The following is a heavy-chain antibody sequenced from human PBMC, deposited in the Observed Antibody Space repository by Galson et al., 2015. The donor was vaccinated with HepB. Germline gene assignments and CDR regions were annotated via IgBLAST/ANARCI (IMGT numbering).Heavy chain of an antibody. CDR2: INPNSGGT. CDR1: GYTFTGYY. J-gene: IGHJ6*02. V-gene: IGHV1-2*04. D-gene: IGHD6-13*01. CDR3: ARAPIAAAGNHGMDV. Sequence: SVKVSCKASGYTFTGYYMHWVRQAPGQGLEWMGWINPNSGGTNYAQKFQGWVTMTRDTSISTAYMELSRLRSDDTAVYYCARAPIAAAGNHGMDVWGQGTTVTVSS.